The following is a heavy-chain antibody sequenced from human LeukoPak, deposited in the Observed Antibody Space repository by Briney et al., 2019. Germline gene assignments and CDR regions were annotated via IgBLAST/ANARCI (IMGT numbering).Heavy chain of an antibody. V-gene: IGHV3-23*01. CDR1: GFTFSSYA. CDR3: AKDVYYYDSSFFDY. CDR2: ISGSGGST. Sequence: GGSLRLSCAASGFTFSSYAMSWVRQAPGKGLKWVSAISGSGGSTYYADSVKGRFTISRDNSKNTLYLQMNSLRAENTAVYYCAKDVYYYDSSFFDYWGQGTLVTVSS. J-gene: IGHJ4*02. D-gene: IGHD3-22*01.